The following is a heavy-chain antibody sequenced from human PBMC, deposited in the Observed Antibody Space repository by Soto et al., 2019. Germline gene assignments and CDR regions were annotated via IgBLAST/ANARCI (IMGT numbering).Heavy chain of an antibody. CDR1: GGSISSYY. D-gene: IGHD5-12*01. Sequence: SETLSLTCTVSGGSISSYYWSWIRQPPGKGLEWIGYIYYSGSTNYNPSLKSRVTISVDTSKNQFSLKLSSVTAADTAVYYCAREGSGYDLGDYYYYYMDVWGKGTTVTVSS. J-gene: IGHJ6*03. CDR3: AREGSGYDLGDYYYYYMDV. V-gene: IGHV4-59*01. CDR2: IYYSGST.